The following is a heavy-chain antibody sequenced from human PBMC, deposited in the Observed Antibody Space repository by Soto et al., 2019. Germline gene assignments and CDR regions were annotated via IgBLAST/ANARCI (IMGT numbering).Heavy chain of an antibody. J-gene: IGHJ6*02. D-gene: IGHD6-13*01. V-gene: IGHV1-18*01. Sequence: ASVKVSCTASGYTFTSYGISWVRQAPGQGLEWLGWISAYNGNTNYAQKLQGRVTMTTDTSTSTAYMELRSLRSDDTAVYYCARGMRIASAVNDYYSYGMDGWGQGNTVTVSS. CDR1: GYTFTSYG. CDR3: ARGMRIASAVNDYYSYGMDG. CDR2: ISAYNGNT.